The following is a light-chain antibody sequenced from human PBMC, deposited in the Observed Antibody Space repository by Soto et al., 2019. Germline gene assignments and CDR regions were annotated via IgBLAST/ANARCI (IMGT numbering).Light chain of an antibody. J-gene: IGKJ1*01. Sequence: EIVMTQSPATLSVSPGERATLSCRASQSVSSSLAWYQQKPGQAPRLLIYGASTRATDIPARFSGSGSGTEFTLTISSLQSEDFAVYYCQQYNNWPPWRTFGQGTKVEIK. V-gene: IGKV3-15*01. CDR3: QQYNNWPPWRT. CDR2: GAS. CDR1: QSVSSS.